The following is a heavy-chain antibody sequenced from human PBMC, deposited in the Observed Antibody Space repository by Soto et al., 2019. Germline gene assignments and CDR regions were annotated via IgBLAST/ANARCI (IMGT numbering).Heavy chain of an antibody. V-gene: IGHV4-31*03. CDR3: ARDSGIAAAGPPIFDY. J-gene: IGHJ4*02. Sequence: PSESLSLTGTVSVGSVSRGGYYWSWVLQHPGKGLEWIGYIYYSGSTYYNPSLKSRVTISVDTSKDQFSLKLSSVTAADTAVYYCARDSGIAAAGPPIFDYWGQGTLVTVS. CDR1: VGSVSRGGYY. D-gene: IGHD6-13*01. CDR2: IYYSGST.